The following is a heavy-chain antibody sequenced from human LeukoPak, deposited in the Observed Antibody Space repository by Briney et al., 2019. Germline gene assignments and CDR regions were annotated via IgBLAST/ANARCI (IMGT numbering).Heavy chain of an antibody. Sequence: RASVKVSCKASGGTFSSYAISWVRQAPGQGLEWMGGIIPIFGTANYAQKFQGRVTITADESTSTAYMVLSGLRSEDTAVYYCARDYQLSTYYYYGMDVWGQGTTVTVSS. CDR2: IIPIFGTA. V-gene: IGHV1-69*13. D-gene: IGHD2-2*01. CDR1: GGTFSSYA. CDR3: ARDYQLSTYYYYGMDV. J-gene: IGHJ6*02.